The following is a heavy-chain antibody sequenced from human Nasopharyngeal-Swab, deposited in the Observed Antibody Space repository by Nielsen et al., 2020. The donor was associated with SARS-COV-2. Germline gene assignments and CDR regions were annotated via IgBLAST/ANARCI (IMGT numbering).Heavy chain of an antibody. CDR3: AKDSFRDNGVYDAFDI. Sequence: GGSLRLSCAASGVIFRNYAMSWVRQAPGKGLEWVSGIGGDGGDTDYADTVKGRFTMSRDNSRNMLYLQMNSLRAEDTAVYFCAKDSFRDNGVYDAFDIWGQGTMVIVSS. CDR2: IGGDGGDT. D-gene: IGHD2-8*01. CDR1: GVIFRNYA. J-gene: IGHJ3*02. V-gene: IGHV3-23*01.